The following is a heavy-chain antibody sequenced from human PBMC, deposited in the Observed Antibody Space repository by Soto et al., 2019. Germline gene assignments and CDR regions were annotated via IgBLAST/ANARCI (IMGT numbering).Heavy chain of an antibody. Sequence: GGSLRLSCAASGFTFSSYWMSWVRQAPGKGLEWVANIKQDGSEKYYVDSVKGRFTISRDNAKNSLYLQMNSLRAEDTAVYYCARVFGPHYDSSGYFDYWGQGTLVTVSS. J-gene: IGHJ4*02. D-gene: IGHD3-22*01. V-gene: IGHV3-7*01. CDR2: IKQDGSEK. CDR1: GFTFSSYW. CDR3: ARVFGPHYDSSGYFDY.